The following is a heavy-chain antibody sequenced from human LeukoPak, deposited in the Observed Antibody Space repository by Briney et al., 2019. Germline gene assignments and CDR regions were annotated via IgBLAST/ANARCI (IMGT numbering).Heavy chain of an antibody. CDR2: INPYSESS. CDR1: GYTFTTFH. J-gene: IGHJ4*02. D-gene: IGHD2-21*01. Sequence: ASVKVSCKASGYTFTTFHIHWVRQAPGQGFEWMGVINPYSESSTYSQKFQGRVTLTRDMSTTTSYMELSSLRSEDTAVYYCAREAIGSYLFDYWGQGTLVTVSS. V-gene: IGHV1-46*01. CDR3: AREAIGSYLFDY.